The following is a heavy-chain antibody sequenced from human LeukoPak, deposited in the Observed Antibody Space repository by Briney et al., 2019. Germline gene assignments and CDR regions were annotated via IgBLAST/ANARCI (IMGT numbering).Heavy chain of an antibody. CDR1: GFTFYNYD. J-gene: IGHJ3*02. CDR2: IGTGTDT. CDR3: ARDRRADYGRNDDAFDI. D-gene: IGHD4-23*01. V-gene: IGHV3-13*04. Sequence: GGSLRLSCVASGFTFYNYDMHWVRQAPGKGLEWVSHIGTGTDTHYSGSVRGRFTISRENAKNSLYLHMNSLRAGDTAVYYCARDRRADYGRNDDAFDIWGQGAKVTV.